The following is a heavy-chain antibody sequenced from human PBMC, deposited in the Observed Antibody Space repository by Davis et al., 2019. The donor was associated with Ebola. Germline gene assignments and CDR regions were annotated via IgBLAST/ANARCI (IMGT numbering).Heavy chain of an antibody. CDR2: IIPIFGTA. V-gene: IGHV1-69*01. Sequence: KVSCKASGGTFSSYAISWVRQAPGQGLEWMGGIIPIFGTANYAQKFQGRVTITADESTSTAYMELSSLRSEDTAVYYCARERQYYYYGMDVWGQGTTVTVSS. CDR3: ARERQYYYYGMDV. J-gene: IGHJ6*02. CDR1: GGTFSSYA.